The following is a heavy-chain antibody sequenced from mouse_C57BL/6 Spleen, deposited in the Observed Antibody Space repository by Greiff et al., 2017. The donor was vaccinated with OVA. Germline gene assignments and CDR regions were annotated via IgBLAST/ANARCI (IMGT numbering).Heavy chain of an antibody. CDR2: IDPETGGT. D-gene: IGHD1-1*01. V-gene: IGHV1-15*01. CDR1: GYTFTDYE. Sequence: VKLQQSGAELVRPGASVTLSCKASGYTFTDYEMHWVKQTPVHGLEWIGAIDPETGGTAYNQKFKGKAILTADKSSSTAYMELRSLTSEDSAVYYCTREGYYGVFDYWGQGTTLTVSS. J-gene: IGHJ2*01. CDR3: TREGYYGVFDY.